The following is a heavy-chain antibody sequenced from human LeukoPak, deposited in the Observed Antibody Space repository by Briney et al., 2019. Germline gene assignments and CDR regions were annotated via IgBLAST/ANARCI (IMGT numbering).Heavy chain of an antibody. CDR1: GGSISSYY. V-gene: IGHV4-59*01. J-gene: IGHJ4*02. CDR2: IYYSGST. D-gene: IGHD2-2*01. CDR3: ARRSGVPAGFSFDY. Sequence: SETLSLTCTVSGGSISSYYWSWIRQPPGKGLEWIGYIYYSGSTNYNPSLKSRVTISVDTSKNQFSLKLSPVTAADTAVYYCARRSGVPAGFSFDYWGQGTLVTVSS.